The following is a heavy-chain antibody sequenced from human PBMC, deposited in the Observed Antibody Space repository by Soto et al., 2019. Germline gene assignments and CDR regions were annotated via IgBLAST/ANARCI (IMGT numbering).Heavy chain of an antibody. V-gene: IGHV1-69*01. J-gene: IGHJ5*02. Sequence: GASVMVSCKAWGGSFSSYAMSWLRRAPGQGLEWRGEIMPIFGTANYAQKCQRRVMITAYESTSTAYMELSSLRSDDTAVYNCARVGQYTYYYDSSVYYSGWFDPWGQGTLVTVSS. D-gene: IGHD3-22*01. CDR3: ARVGQYTYYYDSSVYYSGWFDP. CDR1: GGSFSSYA. CDR2: IMPIFGTA.